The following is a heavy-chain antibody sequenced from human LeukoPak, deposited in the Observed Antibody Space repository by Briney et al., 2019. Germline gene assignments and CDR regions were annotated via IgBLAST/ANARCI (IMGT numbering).Heavy chain of an antibody. V-gene: IGHV6-1*01. CDR2: TYYRSKWYN. J-gene: IGHJ5*01. Sequence: SQTLSLTCALSGDSFSSNSAAWNWIRQSPSRGLEWLARTYYRSKWYNEYAVSVKSRLSINPDTSKNQFSLELNSVTPEDTAVYYCARAVAGTEGWFNSWGQGTLVTVSS. D-gene: IGHD1-1*01. CDR1: GDSFSSNSAA. CDR3: ARAVAGTEGWFNS.